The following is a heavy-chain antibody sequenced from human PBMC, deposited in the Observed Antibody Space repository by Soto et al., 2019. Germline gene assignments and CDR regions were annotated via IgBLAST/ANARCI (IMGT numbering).Heavy chain of an antibody. CDR1: GDSVSSNSAS. J-gene: IGHJ6*02. CDR3: GGRARIAAAGTGYGMDV. V-gene: IGHV6-1*01. Sequence: PSQTLSLTCAISGDSVSSNSASWNWIRQSPSRGLEWLGRTYYRSKWYNDYAVSVKSRITINPDTSKNQFSLQLNSVTPEDTAVYYCGGRARIAAAGTGYGMDVWGQGTTVTVSS. CDR2: TYYRSKWYN. D-gene: IGHD6-13*01.